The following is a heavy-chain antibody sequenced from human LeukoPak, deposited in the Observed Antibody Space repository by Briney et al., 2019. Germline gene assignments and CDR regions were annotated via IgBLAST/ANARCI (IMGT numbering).Heavy chain of an antibody. CDR2: INPNSGGT. Sequence: ASVKVSCKASGYTFTGYYMHWVRQAPGQGLEWMGWINPNSGGTNYAQKFQGRVTMTRDTSISTAYMELSRLRSDDTAVYYCARGPPSEGQWLVQYLNYYMDVWGKGTTVTVSS. V-gene: IGHV1-2*02. CDR3: ARGPPSEGQWLVQYLNYYMDV. CDR1: GYTFTGYY. J-gene: IGHJ6*03. D-gene: IGHD6-19*01.